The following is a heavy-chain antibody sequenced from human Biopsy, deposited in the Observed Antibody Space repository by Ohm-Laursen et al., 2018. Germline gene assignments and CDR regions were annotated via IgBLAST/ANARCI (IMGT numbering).Heavy chain of an antibody. CDR1: GFNVDSYA. J-gene: IGHJ2*01. CDR3: ARGLSSGWYGYFDV. Sequence: SLRLSCAASGFNVDSYAMTWVRQAPGKGLEWISLIWYDGTNEDYADSVKGRFTISRGNSKNTLYLQINTLTLEDTAFYYCARGLSSGWYGYFDVWGRGTLVTASS. V-gene: IGHV3-33*04. D-gene: IGHD6-19*01. CDR2: IWYDGTNE.